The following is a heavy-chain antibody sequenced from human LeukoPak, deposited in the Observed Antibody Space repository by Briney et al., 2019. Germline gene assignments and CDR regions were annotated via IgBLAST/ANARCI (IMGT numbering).Heavy chain of an antibody. J-gene: IGHJ4*02. Sequence: GGSLRLSCAASGFTFNSYAMYWVRQAPGKGLEWILGIFGSGGSPHYADSVKGRITISRDNSQEIVYLQLDSLRVEDTALYYCGKTTVGYSSGRYPGWPVDYWGQGALVTVSS. V-gene: IGHV3-23*01. CDR3: GKTTVGYSSGRYPGWPVDY. CDR1: GFTFNSYA. D-gene: IGHD2-15*01. CDR2: IFGSGGSP.